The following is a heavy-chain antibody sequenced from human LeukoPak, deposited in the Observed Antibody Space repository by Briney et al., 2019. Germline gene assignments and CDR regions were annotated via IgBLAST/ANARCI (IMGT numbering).Heavy chain of an antibody. V-gene: IGHV1-18*01. CDR3: AREGYCNSTSCYKPFDY. J-gene: IGHJ4*02. D-gene: IGHD2-2*01. CDR2: ISGYNGNT. CDR1: GYTFTSYG. Sequence: ASVKVSCKASGYTFTSYGISWVRQAPGQGLEWMGWISGYNGNTNYAQKLQGRVTMTTDTSTSTAYMELRSLGSDDTAVYYCAREGYCNSTSCYKPFDYWGQGTLVTVSS.